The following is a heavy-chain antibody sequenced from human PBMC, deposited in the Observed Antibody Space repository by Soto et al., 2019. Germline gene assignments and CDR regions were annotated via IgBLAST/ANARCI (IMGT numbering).Heavy chain of an antibody. CDR2: ISSSTGYT. CDR3: ARDFRDGYYVDY. D-gene: IGHD5-12*01. Sequence: EVQLVESGGGLVKPGGSLRLSCAASGFTFSSCTMNWVRQAPGKGLEWVSSISSSTGYTYYADSVKGRFTISRDNANNSLYLQMNSLRAEDTAVYYCARDFRDGYYVDYWGQGTLVTVSS. J-gene: IGHJ4*02. CDR1: GFTFSSCT. V-gene: IGHV3-21*01.